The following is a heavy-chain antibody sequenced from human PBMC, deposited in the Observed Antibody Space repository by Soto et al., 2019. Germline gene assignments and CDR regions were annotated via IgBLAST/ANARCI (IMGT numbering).Heavy chain of an antibody. Sequence: QVQLVESGGGVVQPGRSLRLSCAASGFTFSSYVMHWVRQAPGKVLEWVAIISYDGNYKHHADSVKGRFTISRDNSKSTLYLQMNSLRSEDTSVYYCAKVSTYYYDCTFDYWGQGRLVTVS. D-gene: IGHD3-22*01. V-gene: IGHV3-30*18. CDR2: ISYDGNYK. J-gene: IGHJ4*02. CDR3: AKVSTYYYDCTFDY. CDR1: GFTFSSYV.